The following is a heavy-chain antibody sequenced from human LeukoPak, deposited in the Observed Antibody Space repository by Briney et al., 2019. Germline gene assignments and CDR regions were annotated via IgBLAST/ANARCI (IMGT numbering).Heavy chain of an antibody. Sequence: PSETLSLTCSVSGDSISSGGYYWSWIRQPPGKGLEWIGYIYYSGSTKYNPSLKSRVTISVDTSKNQFSLKLSSVTAADTAVYYCARHRVVPAANNWFDPWGQGTLVTVSS. CDR1: GDSISSGGYY. D-gene: IGHD2-2*01. CDR2: IYYSGST. J-gene: IGHJ5*02. V-gene: IGHV4-61*08. CDR3: ARHRVVPAANNWFDP.